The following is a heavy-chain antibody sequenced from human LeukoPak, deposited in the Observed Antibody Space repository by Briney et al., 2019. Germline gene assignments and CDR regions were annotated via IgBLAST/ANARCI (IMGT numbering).Heavy chain of an antibody. CDR3: ARERSAVVTRGFDY. Sequence: SETLSLTCAVYGGSFSGYYWSWIRQPPGKGLEWIGEINHSGSTNYNPSLKSRVTISVDTSKNQFSLKLSSVTAADTAVYYCARERSAVVTRGFDYWGQGTLVTVSS. J-gene: IGHJ4*02. V-gene: IGHV4-34*01. CDR1: GGSFSGYY. D-gene: IGHD2-21*02. CDR2: INHSGST.